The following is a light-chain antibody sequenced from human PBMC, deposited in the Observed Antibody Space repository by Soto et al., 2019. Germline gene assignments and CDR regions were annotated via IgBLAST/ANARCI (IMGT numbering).Light chain of an antibody. CDR2: DAS. V-gene: IGKV3-11*01. Sequence: EVVLTQSPVTLSLSPGERATLSCRASQSFRGLLAWYQQRPGQAPRLLIYDASNRATGIPARFSGSGSGTDFTLTISSLEPEDFAVYYCQQRSNGPPITFGQGTRLEI. CDR3: QQRSNGPPIT. J-gene: IGKJ5*01. CDR1: QSFRGL.